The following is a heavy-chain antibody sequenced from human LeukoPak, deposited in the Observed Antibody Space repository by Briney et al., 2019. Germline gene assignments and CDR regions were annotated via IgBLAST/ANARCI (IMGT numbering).Heavy chain of an antibody. V-gene: IGHV3-7*01. CDR2: IKQDGSEK. CDR1: GFTFSSYW. CDR3: ARRGYYHYYYYYDMDV. Sequence: PGGSLRLSCAASGFTFSSYWMSWVRQAPGKGLEWVANIKQDGSEKYYVDSVKGRFTISRDNAKNSLYLQMNSLRAEDTAVYYCARRGYYHYYYYYDMDVWGQGTTVTVSS. D-gene: IGHD5-18*01. J-gene: IGHJ6*02.